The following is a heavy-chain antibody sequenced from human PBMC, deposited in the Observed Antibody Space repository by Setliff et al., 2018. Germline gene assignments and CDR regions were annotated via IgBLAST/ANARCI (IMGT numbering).Heavy chain of an antibody. J-gene: IGHJ4*02. D-gene: IGHD5-18*01. V-gene: IGHV3-23*01. CDR1: GFSFSSYA. Sequence: PGGSLRLSCAASGFSFSSYAMSWVRQAPGKGLEWVSKIFGSGDNTYYADSVKGRFTISRDNSKNTLYLQMTSLRAEDTATYFCARGRGVDTAMVYFDYWGQGTLVTVSS. CDR2: IFGSGDNT. CDR3: ARGRGVDTAMVYFDY.